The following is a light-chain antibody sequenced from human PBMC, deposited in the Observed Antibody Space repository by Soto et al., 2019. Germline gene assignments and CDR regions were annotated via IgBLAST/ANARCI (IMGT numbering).Light chain of an antibody. CDR1: SSDVGDYNY. CDR3: SSYTDSSTPVV. V-gene: IGLV2-14*01. Sequence: QSVLTQPASVSGSPGQSITISCTGTSSDVGDYNYVSWYQQHPGKAPKLMIYEVSNRPSGVSNRFSGSKSGNTASLTISGLQAEDEADYYCSSYTDSSTPVVFGGGTKLTVL. J-gene: IGLJ2*01. CDR2: EVS.